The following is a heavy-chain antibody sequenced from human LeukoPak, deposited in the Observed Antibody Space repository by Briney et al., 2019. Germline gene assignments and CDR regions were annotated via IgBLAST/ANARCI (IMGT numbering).Heavy chain of an antibody. V-gene: IGHV3-53*01. Sequence: GGSLRLSCAASGFTVSSNYMSWVRQAPGKGLEWVSVIYSGGSTYYADSVKGRFTISRDNSKNTLYLQMNSLRAEDTAVYYCTRESGYSSGWYEGYFDYWGQGTLVTVSS. CDR1: GFTVSSNY. J-gene: IGHJ4*02. CDR3: TRESGYSSGWYEGYFDY. D-gene: IGHD6-19*01. CDR2: IYSGGST.